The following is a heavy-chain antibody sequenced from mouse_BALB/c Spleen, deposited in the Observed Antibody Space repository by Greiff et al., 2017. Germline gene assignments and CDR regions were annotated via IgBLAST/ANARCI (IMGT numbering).Heavy chain of an antibody. CDR2: ISDGGSYT. J-gene: IGHJ3*01. Sequence: EVKLMESGGGLVKPGGSLKLSCAASGFTFSDYYMYWVRQTPEKRLEWVATISDGGSYTYYPDSVKGRFTISRDNAKNNLYLQMSSLKSEDTAMYYCARGRGNYHFAYWGQGTLVTVSA. CDR3: ARGRGNYHFAY. D-gene: IGHD2-1*01. V-gene: IGHV5-4*02. CDR1: GFTFSDYY.